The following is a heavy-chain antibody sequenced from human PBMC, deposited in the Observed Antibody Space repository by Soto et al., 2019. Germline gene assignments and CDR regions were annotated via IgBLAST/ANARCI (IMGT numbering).Heavy chain of an antibody. J-gene: IGHJ6*02. CDR2: IKQDGSEK. V-gene: IGHV3-7*02. D-gene: IGHD5-12*01. CDR1: GFTFSSYW. CDR3: ATYTGSYYHYGMDV. Sequence: GGSLRLSCAASGFTFSSYWMSWVRQAPGKGLEWVANIKQDGSEKYYVDSVKGRFTISRDNAKNSLYLQMNSLRAEDTAVYYCATYTGSYYHYGMDVWGQGTTVTVSS.